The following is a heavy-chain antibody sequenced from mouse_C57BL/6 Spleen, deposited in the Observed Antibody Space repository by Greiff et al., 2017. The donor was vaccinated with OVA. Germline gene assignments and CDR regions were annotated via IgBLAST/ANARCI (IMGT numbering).Heavy chain of an antibody. CDR1: GYTFTSYG. V-gene: IGHV1-81*01. J-gene: IGHJ3*01. D-gene: IGHD2-2*01. CDR2: IYPRSGNT. CDR3: AGEGGYAPH. Sequence: QVQLKESGAELARPGASVKLSCKASGYTFTSYGISWVKQRTGQGLEWIGEIYPRSGNTYYNEKFKGKATLTADKSSSTAYMELRSLTSEDSAVFFGAGEGGYAPHWGEETLVTVSA.